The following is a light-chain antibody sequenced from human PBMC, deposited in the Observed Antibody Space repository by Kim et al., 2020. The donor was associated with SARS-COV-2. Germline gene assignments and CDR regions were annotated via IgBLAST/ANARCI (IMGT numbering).Light chain of an antibody. V-gene: IGLV2-14*03. CDR1: GSYVGGYNY. Sequence: QSITSACTGRGSYVGGYNYVSWYHQHPGKAPKLMIYDVSNRPSGVSNRFSGSKSGNTASLTISGLQAEDEADYYCSSYTSSSTLVVFGGGTQLTVL. CDR2: DVS. CDR3: SSYTSSSTLVV. J-gene: IGLJ2*01.